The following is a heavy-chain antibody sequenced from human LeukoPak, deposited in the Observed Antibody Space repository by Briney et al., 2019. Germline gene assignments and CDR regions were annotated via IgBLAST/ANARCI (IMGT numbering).Heavy chain of an antibody. D-gene: IGHD5-18*01. CDR1: GYTFTSYG. J-gene: IGHJ4*02. CDR2: INPSGGST. CDR3: ARGGFGYSYGWLIDY. Sequence: GASVKVSCKASGYTFTSYGISWVRQAPGQGLEWMGIINPSGGSTSYAQKFQGRVTMTRDTSTSTVYMGLSSLRSEDTAVYYCARGGFGYSYGWLIDYWGQGTLVTVSS. V-gene: IGHV1-46*01.